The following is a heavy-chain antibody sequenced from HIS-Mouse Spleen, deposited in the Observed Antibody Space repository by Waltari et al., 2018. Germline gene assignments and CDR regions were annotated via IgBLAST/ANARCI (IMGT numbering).Heavy chain of an antibody. CDR2: IDWVDDK. Sequence: QVTLRESGPALVKPTQPLTLTCTFSGFSLSTSGMCVSWIRQPTGKALEWLARIDWVDDKYYSTSLKTRLTISKDTSKTQVVLTMTNMDPVDTATYYCARIQAGKLELPFDYWGQGTLVTVSS. J-gene: IGHJ4*02. D-gene: IGHD1-7*01. CDR1: GFSLSTSGMC. V-gene: IGHV2-70*15. CDR3: ARIQAGKLELPFDY.